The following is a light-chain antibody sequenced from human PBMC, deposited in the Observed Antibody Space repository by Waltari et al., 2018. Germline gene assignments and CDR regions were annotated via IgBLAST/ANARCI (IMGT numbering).Light chain of an antibody. CDR3: CSYAGSITFWV. CDR1: SSDVGGYNY. J-gene: IGLJ3*02. Sequence: QSALTQPRSVSGSPGQSVTISCTGTSSDVGGYNYVSWYQHHPGKAPKLIIYDVTKRPSGVPDRFSASKSDNTASLTISGLHAEDEADYYCCSYAGSITFWVFGGGTKLTVL. V-gene: IGLV2-11*01. CDR2: DVT.